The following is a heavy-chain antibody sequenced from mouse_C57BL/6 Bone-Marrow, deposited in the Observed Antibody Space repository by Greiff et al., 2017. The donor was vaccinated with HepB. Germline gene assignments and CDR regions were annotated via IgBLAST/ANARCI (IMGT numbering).Heavy chain of an antibody. Sequence: QVQLQQPGAELVKPGASVKMSCKASGYTFTSYWITWVKQRPGQGLEWIGDIYPGSGSTNYNEKFKSKATPTVDTSSSTAYMQLSSLTSEDSAVYYCARYDYDPPWFAYWGQGTLVTVSA. CDR3: ARYDYDPPWFAY. D-gene: IGHD2-4*01. V-gene: IGHV1-55*01. CDR1: GYTFTSYW. J-gene: IGHJ3*01. CDR2: IYPGSGST.